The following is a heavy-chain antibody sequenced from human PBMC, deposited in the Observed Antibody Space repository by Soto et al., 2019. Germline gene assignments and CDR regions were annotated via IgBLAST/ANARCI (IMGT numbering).Heavy chain of an antibody. CDR3: ARRLVRSGGSCYWFDP. Sequence: SETLSLTCAVYGGSFSGYYWSWIRQPPGKGLEWIGEINHSGSTNYNPSLKSRVTISVDTSKNQFSLKLSSVTAADTAVYYCARRLVRSGGSCYWFDPWGQGTLVTVSS. D-gene: IGHD2-15*01. J-gene: IGHJ5*02. CDR2: INHSGST. V-gene: IGHV4-34*01. CDR1: GGSFSGYY.